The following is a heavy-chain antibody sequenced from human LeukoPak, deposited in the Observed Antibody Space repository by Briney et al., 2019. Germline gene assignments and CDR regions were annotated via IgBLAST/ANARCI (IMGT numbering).Heavy chain of an antibody. V-gene: IGHV3-53*01. CDR1: GFTVSSNY. J-gene: IGHJ5*02. Sequence: GGSLRLSCAASGFTVSSNYMSWVRQAPGKGLEWVSVIYSGGSTYYPDSVKGRFTISRDNSKNTLYLQMNSLRAEDTAVYYCARERPRNWFDPWGQGTLVTVSS. CDR2: IYSGGST. CDR3: ARERPRNWFDP.